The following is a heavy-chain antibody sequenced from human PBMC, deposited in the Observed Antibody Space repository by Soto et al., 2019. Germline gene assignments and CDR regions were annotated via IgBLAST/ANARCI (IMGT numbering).Heavy chain of an antibody. CDR1: VGSISSYY. Sequence: SETLSLTCTVSVGSISSYYWSWIRQSPEKGLEYIGYISYSGSTNYNPSLKSRVTISVDTSKNQFSLKLSSVTAADTAVYYCARVGFNWNDDYYGMDVWGQGTTVTVSS. D-gene: IGHD1-20*01. CDR3: ARVGFNWNDDYYGMDV. CDR2: ISYSGST. V-gene: IGHV4-59*12. J-gene: IGHJ6*02.